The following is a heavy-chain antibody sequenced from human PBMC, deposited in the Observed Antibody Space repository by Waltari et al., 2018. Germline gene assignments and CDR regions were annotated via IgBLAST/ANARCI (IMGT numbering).Heavy chain of an antibody. J-gene: IGHJ4*02. CDR1: GFTFSSYS. D-gene: IGHD2-8*01. CDR3: VRDPNALDY. Sequence: EVQLVESGGGLVQPGGSLRLSCAASGFTFSSYSMNWVRQAPGRGLEWVSYINRAGTTYYADSVKGRFTISRDNAKSSLYLQMNSLRAEDTAVYYCVRDPNALDYWGQGTLVTVSS. V-gene: IGHV3-48*04. CDR2: INRAGTT.